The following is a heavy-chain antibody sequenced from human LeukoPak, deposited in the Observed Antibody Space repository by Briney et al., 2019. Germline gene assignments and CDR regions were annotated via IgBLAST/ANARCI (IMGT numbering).Heavy chain of an antibody. Sequence: PSASVKVSCKASGYTFTSYAMHWVRQAPGQRLEWMGWINAGNGNTKYSQEFQGRVTITRDTSASTAYMELSSLRSEDMAVYYCARSWELTSPFDYWGRGTLVTVSS. CDR1: GYTFTSYA. J-gene: IGHJ4*02. CDR3: ARSWELTSPFDY. V-gene: IGHV1-3*03. D-gene: IGHD1-26*01. CDR2: INAGNGNT.